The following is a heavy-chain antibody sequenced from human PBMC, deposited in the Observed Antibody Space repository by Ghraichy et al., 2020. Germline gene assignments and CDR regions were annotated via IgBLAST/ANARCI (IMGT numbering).Heavy chain of an antibody. J-gene: IGHJ6*02. V-gene: IGHV3-23*01. D-gene: IGHD3-22*01. CDR1: GFIFSSYA. CDR2: ISGSGGST. CDR3: AYYDSNGFYAPYYNYGMDV. Sequence: RGSLRLSCAESGFIFSSYAMSWVRQAPGKGLEWVAGISGSGGSTYYADFVKGRFTISRDNSKNKLYLRMNRLRAEDTAIYYWAYYDSNGFYAPYYNYGMDVRGHGTTVIVSS.